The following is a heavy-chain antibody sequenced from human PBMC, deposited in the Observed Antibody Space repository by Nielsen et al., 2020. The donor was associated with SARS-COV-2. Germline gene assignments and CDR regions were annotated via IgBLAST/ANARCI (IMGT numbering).Heavy chain of an antibody. CDR1: GFAFSSYW. CDR2: IKQDGSEK. V-gene: IGHV3-7*01. CDR3: ARDGSDYDFWSGYSSEDAFDI. Sequence: GGSLRLSCAASGFAFSSYWMSWVRQAPGKGLEWVANIKQDGSEKYYVDSVKGRFTISRDNAKNSLYLQMNSLRAEDTAVYYCARDGSDYDFWSGYSSEDAFDIWGQGTMVTVSS. J-gene: IGHJ3*02. D-gene: IGHD3-3*01.